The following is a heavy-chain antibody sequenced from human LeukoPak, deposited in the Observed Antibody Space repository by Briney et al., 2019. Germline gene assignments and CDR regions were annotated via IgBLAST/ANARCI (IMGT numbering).Heavy chain of an antibody. V-gene: IGHV3-23*01. Sequence: GGSLRLSCAASGFTFSNYGINWVRQAPGKGLEWVSAISGSGHNTYYADSVKGRFTISRDNSKNTLYLQMNSLRAEDTAVYYCAELGITMIGGVWGKGTTVTISS. D-gene: IGHD3-10*02. CDR1: GFTFSNYG. CDR3: AELGITMIGGV. J-gene: IGHJ6*04. CDR2: ISGSGHNT.